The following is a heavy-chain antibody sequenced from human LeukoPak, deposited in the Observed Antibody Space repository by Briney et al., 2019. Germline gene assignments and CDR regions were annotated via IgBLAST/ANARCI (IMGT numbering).Heavy chain of an antibody. CDR2: IYPGDSDT. J-gene: IGHJ3*02. Sequence: GESLKISCKGSGYSFTSYWIGWVRQMPGKGLEWMGIIYPGDSDTRYSPSFQGQVTISADKSISTAYLQWSSLKASDTAMYYCARRLGYCSSTSCYKDAFDIWGQGTMVTVSS. D-gene: IGHD2-2*02. CDR3: ARRLGYCSSTSCYKDAFDI. V-gene: IGHV5-51*01. CDR1: GYSFTSYW.